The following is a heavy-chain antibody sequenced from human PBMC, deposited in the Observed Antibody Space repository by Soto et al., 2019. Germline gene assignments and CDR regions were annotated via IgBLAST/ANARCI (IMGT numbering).Heavy chain of an antibody. CDR2: IYYSGST. CDR3: ARDGVWFGDGVAYYYGMQV. V-gene: IGHV4-30-4*01. CDR1: GGSISSGDYY. J-gene: IGHJ6*01. Sequence: LSLTFTVSGGSISSGDYYWSWIRQPPLKGLEWIGYIYYSGSTYYNPSLKSRVTISVDTSKNQFSLKLSSVTAADTAVYYCARDGVWFGDGVAYYYGMQVWGQGTSGTVSS. D-gene: IGHD3-10*01.